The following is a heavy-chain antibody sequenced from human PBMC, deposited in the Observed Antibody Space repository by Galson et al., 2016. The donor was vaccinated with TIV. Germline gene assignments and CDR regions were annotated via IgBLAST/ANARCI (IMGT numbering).Heavy chain of an antibody. V-gene: IGHV3-53*05. CDR2: ISAGGTT. J-gene: IGHJ6*02. CDR1: GFTVSDNF. CDR3: ARERRYCGNNCYLYYYGMDV. Sequence: SLRLSCAASGFTVSDNFMTWVRQAPGRGLEWVSLISAGGTTSYADSVQGRFTVSRDGSENTLYLQMSSLRPEDTAVYYCARERRYCGNNCYLYYYGMDVWGQGTTVTVS. D-gene: IGHD2-21*02.